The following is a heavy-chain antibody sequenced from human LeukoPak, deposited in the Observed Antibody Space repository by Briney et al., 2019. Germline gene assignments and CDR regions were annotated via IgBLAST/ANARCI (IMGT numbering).Heavy chain of an antibody. CDR3: ARAFSSYYFDY. V-gene: IGHV3-66*01. Sequence: PGGSLRLSCAASGFTVSSNYMSWVRQAPGKGLEWVSVIYSGGTTYYADSVKGRFTISRDNAKNSLYLQMNGLRAEDTAVYYCARAFSSYYFDYWGQGTLVTVSS. D-gene: IGHD6-6*01. CDR2: IYSGGTT. CDR1: GFTVSSNY. J-gene: IGHJ4*02.